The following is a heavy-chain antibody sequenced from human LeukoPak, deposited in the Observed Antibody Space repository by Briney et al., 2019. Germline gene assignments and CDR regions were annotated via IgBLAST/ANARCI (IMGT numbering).Heavy chain of an antibody. V-gene: IGHV3-48*01. D-gene: IGHD5/OR15-5a*01. J-gene: IGHJ4*02. Sequence: PGGSLRPSCAAAGFTFSTYSMNWVRPAPGKGLEWVSYISSSSSTIYDADSVKGRFTISRDNAKNSLYLQMNSLRAEDTAVYYCAVSDYFDYWGQGTLVTVSS. CDR3: AVSDYFDY. CDR1: GFTFSTYS. CDR2: ISSSSSTI.